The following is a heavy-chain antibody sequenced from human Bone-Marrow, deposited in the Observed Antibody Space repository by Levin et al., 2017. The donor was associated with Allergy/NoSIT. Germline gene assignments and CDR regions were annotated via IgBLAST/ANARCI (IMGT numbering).Heavy chain of an antibody. D-gene: IGHD4-23*01. Sequence: ASVKVSCKVSGNTFSSYWISWVRQMPGKGLEWMGRIDPSDSYTSYSPSFQGHVTISADKSTSTADLQWSSLKASDTAMYYCVISPRGNSVHWGQGTKVTVSS. V-gene: IGHV5-10-1*01. J-gene: IGHJ3*01. CDR1: GNTFSSYW. CDR2: IDPSDSYT. CDR3: VISPRGNSVH.